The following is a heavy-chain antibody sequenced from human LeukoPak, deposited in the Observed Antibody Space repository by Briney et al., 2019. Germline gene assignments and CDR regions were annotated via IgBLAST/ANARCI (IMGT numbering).Heavy chain of an antibody. CDR2: IKQDGSEK. CDR3: ARGGLRIAAAV. D-gene: IGHD6-13*01. J-gene: IGHJ4*02. V-gene: IGHV3-7*01. CDR1: GFTFSSYA. Sequence: PGGSLRLSCAASGFTFSSYAMTWVRQAPGKGLEWVANIKQDGSEKYYVDSVKGRFTISRDNAKNSLYLQMNSLRAEDTAVYYGARGGLRIAAAVWGQGTLVTVPS.